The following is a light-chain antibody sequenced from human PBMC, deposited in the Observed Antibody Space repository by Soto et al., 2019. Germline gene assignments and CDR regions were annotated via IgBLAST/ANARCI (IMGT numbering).Light chain of an antibody. Sequence: EVVLTQSPATLSLSPGERATLSCRASQSVSTNLTCYQQKPGQAPRLPIYGASSRATGIPDRFSGSGSGTDFTLTISSLEPEDFAVYFCQHYGTSPFTFGQGTRLEIK. J-gene: IGKJ5*01. CDR2: GAS. CDR3: QHYGTSPFT. V-gene: IGKV3-20*01. CDR1: QSVSTN.